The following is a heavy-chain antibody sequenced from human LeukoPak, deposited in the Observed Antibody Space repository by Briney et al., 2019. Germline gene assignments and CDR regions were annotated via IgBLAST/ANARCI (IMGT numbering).Heavy chain of an antibody. J-gene: IGHJ6*03. CDR3: AKERSSYVLRFLDSPPYYYMDV. V-gene: IGHV3-23*01. CDR2: FSGWCGST. D-gene: IGHD3-3*01. Sequence: GGPLTLSCGACVFTFRIYDVSGVRQSTGKGGEWVSAFSGWCGSTFCAVSVKGRFTISRDNSKNTLYLQMNSLRAGDTAVYYCAKERSSYVLRFLDSPPYYYMDVWGKGTLVTVSS. CDR1: VFTFRIYD.